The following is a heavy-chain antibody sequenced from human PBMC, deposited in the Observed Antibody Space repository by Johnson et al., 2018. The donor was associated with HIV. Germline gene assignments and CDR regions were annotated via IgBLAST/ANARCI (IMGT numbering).Heavy chain of an antibody. CDR3: ARDFYHNFWTGYSRNDAFDI. Sequence: EQLVESGGGVVRPGGSLRLSCATSGFTFNDHGMTWVRQVPGKGLEWVCDTNWNGANTAYADSVKGRFTISRDNANNSLYLQMNSLRGEDTAVYYCARDFYHNFWTGYSRNDAFDIWGQGTMVTVSS. D-gene: IGHD3/OR15-3a*01. CDR1: GFTFNDHG. CDR2: TNWNGANT. J-gene: IGHJ3*02. V-gene: IGHV3-20*04.